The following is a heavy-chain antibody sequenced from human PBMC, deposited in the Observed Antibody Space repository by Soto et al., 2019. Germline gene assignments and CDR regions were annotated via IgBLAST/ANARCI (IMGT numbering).Heavy chain of an antibody. J-gene: IGHJ4*02. V-gene: IGHV3-21*01. CDR3: ARDYLGHDDGDY. CDR2: ISSSSSYI. Sequence: EVQLVESGGGLVKPGGSLRLSCAASGFTFSSYSMNWVRQAPGKGLEWVSSISSSSSYIYYADSVKGRFTISRDNAKNSLYLQMNSLRAEDTAVYYCARDYLGHDDGDYWCQGTLVTVSS. D-gene: IGHD1-1*01. CDR1: GFTFSSYS.